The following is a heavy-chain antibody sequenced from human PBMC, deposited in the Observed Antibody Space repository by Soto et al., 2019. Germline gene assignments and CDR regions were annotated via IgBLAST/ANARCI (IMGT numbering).Heavy chain of an antibody. Sequence: SETLSLTCTVSDDSFRGAEYYWSWIRQPLGKGPEWIGYTYYNGDTKYNPALRRRVTMSEDTSKNQFSMRPSSVTAADPAVYFCARGPAYIDGWRTFDLWGRGILVTVSS. J-gene: IGHJ4*02. V-gene: IGHV4-61*08. D-gene: IGHD6-19*01. CDR1: DDSFRGAEYY. CDR3: ARGPAYIDGWRTFDL. CDR2: TYYNGDT.